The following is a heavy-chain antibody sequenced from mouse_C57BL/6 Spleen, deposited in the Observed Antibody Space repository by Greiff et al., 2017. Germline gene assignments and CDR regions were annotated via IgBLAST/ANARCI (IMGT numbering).Heavy chain of an antibody. V-gene: IGHV1-19*01. CDR1: GYTFTDYY. CDR3: ARVKIYYGNSYYYAMDY. CDR2: INPYNGGT. D-gene: IGHD2-1*01. J-gene: IGHJ4*01. Sequence: VQLQQSGPVLVKPGASVKMSCKASGYTFTDYYMNWVQQSHGKSLEWIGVINPYNGGTSYNQNFKGQATFTVDKSSSTDYMAHNSVTPEDTAVYYCARVKIYYGNSYYYAMDYWGQGTSVTVSS.